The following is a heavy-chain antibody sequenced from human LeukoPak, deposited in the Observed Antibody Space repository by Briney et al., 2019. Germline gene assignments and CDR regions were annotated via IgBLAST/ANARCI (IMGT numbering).Heavy chain of an antibody. CDR2: IYYSGST. J-gene: IGHJ5*02. D-gene: IGHD2-21*01. CDR3: ARGAYLFDP. V-gene: IGHV4-59*08. CDR1: GGSISSYY. Sequence: SETLSLTCTVSGGSISSYYWSWIRQPPGKGLEWIGYIYYSGSTNYNPSLKSRVTISVDTSKNQFSLKLSSVTAADTAVYYCARGAYLFDPWGQGTLVTVSS.